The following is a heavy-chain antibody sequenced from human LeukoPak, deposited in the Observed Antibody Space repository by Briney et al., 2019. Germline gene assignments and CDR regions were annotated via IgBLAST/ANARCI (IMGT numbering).Heavy chain of an antibody. CDR2: ISSRGTTT. V-gene: IGHV3-11*01. CDR3: ARDRGSNNYFDH. CDR1: GFTFRDYY. D-gene: IGHD2-2*01. Sequence: PGGSLRLSCLASGFTFRDYYMTWIRQAPGKGLEWISFISSRGTTTDYADSAKGRFTISRDNANSSLFLQMNSLRAEDTALYYCARDRGSNNYFDHWGQGTLVTVSS. J-gene: IGHJ4*02.